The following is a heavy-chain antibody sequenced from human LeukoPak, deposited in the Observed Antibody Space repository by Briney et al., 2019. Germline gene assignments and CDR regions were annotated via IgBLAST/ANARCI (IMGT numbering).Heavy chain of an antibody. CDR2: ISADGSVT. CDR3: AKKLAAAGSFDY. J-gene: IGHJ4*02. V-gene: IGHV3-74*01. D-gene: IGHD6-13*01. Sequence: PGGSLRLSCADSGFTFSRYWMHWVRQTPGKGLVWVSCISADGSVTRYADSVKGRFTISRDNTKSTLYLQMHSLRAEDTAVYYCAKKLAAAGSFDYWGQGTLATVSS. CDR1: GFTFSRYW.